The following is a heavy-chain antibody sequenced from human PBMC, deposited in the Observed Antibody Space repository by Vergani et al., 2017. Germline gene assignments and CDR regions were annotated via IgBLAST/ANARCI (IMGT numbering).Heavy chain of an antibody. D-gene: IGHD3-16*01. CDR3: TSFPTETSEYYDSTGYYHRFFEK. CDR2: IIPILGTA. J-gene: IGHJ4*02. CDR1: GGTFSSYA. V-gene: IGHV1-69*01. Sequence: QVQLVQSGAEVKKPGSSVKVSCKASGGTFSSYAISWVRQARGQGLEWMGGIIPILGTANYAQKFQGRVTITADESTSTAYMEMSSLRSDDTAMYYCTSFPTETSEYYDSTGYYHRFFEKWGQGTLVTVSS.